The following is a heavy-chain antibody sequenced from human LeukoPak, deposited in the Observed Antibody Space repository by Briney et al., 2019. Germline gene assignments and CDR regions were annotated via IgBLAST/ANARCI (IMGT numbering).Heavy chain of an antibody. CDR3: ARDIGATNWFDP. D-gene: IGHD1-26*01. J-gene: IGHJ5*02. Sequence: GGSLRLSCAASGFTFSSYWMHWVRQAPGKGRVWVSRINSDGGSTSYADSVKGRFTISRDNAKNTLYLQMNSLRAEDTAVYYCARDIGATNWFDPWGQGTLVTVSS. CDR1: GFTFSSYW. V-gene: IGHV3-74*01. CDR2: INSDGGST.